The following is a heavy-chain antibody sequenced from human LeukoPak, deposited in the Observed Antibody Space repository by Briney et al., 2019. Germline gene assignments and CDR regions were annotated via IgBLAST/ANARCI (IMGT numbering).Heavy chain of an antibody. D-gene: IGHD5/OR15-5a*01. Sequence: GGSLRLSCAASGFMFNNYAMSCLRQAPGKDLVGVSTITGGGDDTYSAVSVKGRHTISRDNSKNTLSLQMHSLRVENTAVYYCAKGVRLSSNYYMDVWVKGTTVT. J-gene: IGHJ6*03. CDR1: GFMFNNYA. CDR2: ITGGGDDT. V-gene: IGHV3-23*01. CDR3: AKGVRLSSNYYMDV.